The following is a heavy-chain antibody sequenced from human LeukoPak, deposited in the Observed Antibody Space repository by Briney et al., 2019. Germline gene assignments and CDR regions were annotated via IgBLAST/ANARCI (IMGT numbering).Heavy chain of an antibody. D-gene: IGHD3-22*01. CDR3: AKGPHGVVVVLHY. V-gene: IGHV3-23*01. Sequence: PGGSVRLSCAASGFIFSSYGMSWVRQAPGQGLEWVAAISGSGGSTYYAGSVQGRFTISRDNSKNTLYLQMDSLRAEDTAVSCCAKGPHGVVVVLHYWGQGTLVTVSS. CDR1: GFIFSSYG. CDR2: ISGSGGST. J-gene: IGHJ4*02.